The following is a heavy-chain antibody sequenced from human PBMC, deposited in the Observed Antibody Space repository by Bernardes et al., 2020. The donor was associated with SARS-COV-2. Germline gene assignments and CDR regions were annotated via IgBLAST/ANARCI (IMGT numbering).Heavy chain of an antibody. Sequence: GGSLRLSCAASGFSFISYGMSWVRQAPGKGLEWVSTIRGSGSRSDYADSVKGRFTISRDNFKNMLYLQMNSLRAEDTARYYCAKDLNPYQPLLGPEFDYWGQGILVTVSS. V-gene: IGHV3-23*01. CDR3: AKDLNPYQPLLGPEFDY. CDR1: GFSFISYG. D-gene: IGHD2-2*01. J-gene: IGHJ4*02. CDR2: IRGSGSRS.